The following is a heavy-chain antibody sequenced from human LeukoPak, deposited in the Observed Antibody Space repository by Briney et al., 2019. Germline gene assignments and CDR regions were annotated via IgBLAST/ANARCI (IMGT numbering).Heavy chain of an antibody. D-gene: IGHD1/OR15-1a*01. Sequence: SETLSLTCTVSGGSVSSGHYNWSWIRQHPGKGLEWIGYIHSSGTTYYNPSLKSRLTMSVDTSKNQFSLKLSSVTAADTAVYYCARAAQNWNNAPYFDFWGQETLVTVSS. J-gene: IGHJ4*02. CDR3: ARAAQNWNNAPYFDF. CDR2: IHSSGTT. CDR1: GGSVSSGHYN. V-gene: IGHV4-31*03.